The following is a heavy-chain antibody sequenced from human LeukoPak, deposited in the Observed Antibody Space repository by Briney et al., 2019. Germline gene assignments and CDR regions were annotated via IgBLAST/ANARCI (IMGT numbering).Heavy chain of an antibody. Sequence: GGSLRLSCAASGFTFSSYAMSWVRQAPGKGLEWVSAISGSGGSTYYADSVKGRFTISRDNSKNTLYLQMNSLRAEDTAVYYCAKDRATGYCSSTSCRTSYYYGMDVWGQGTTVTVSS. D-gene: IGHD2-2*01. CDR2: ISGSGGST. CDR3: AKDRATGYCSSTSCRTSYYYGMDV. V-gene: IGHV3-23*01. J-gene: IGHJ6*02. CDR1: GFTFSSYA.